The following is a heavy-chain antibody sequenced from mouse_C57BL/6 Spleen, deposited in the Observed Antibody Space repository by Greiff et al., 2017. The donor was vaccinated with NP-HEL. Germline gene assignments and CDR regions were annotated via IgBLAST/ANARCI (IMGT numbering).Heavy chain of an antibody. D-gene: IGHD2-3*01. J-gene: IGHJ2*01. V-gene: IGHV5-4*03. CDR3: ARGIDGYYFFDY. CDR1: GFTFSSYA. Sequence: EVMLVESGGGLVKPGGSLKLSCAASGFTFSSYAMSWVRQTPEKRLEWVATISDGGSYTYYPDNVKGRFTISRDNAKNNLYLQMSHLKSEDTAMYYCARGIDGYYFFDYWGQGTTLTVSS. CDR2: ISDGGSYT.